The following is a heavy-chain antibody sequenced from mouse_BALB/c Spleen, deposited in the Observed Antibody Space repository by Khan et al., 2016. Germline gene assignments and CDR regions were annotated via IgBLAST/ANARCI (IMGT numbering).Heavy chain of an antibody. CDR3: AIEVLRLTGYAMDY. V-gene: IGHV9-3-1*01. Sequence: QIQLVQSGPELKKPGETVKISCKASGYTFTNYGMNWVKQAPGKGLKWMGWINTYTGEPTYADDFKGRFAFSLETSASTAYLQINNLKKEDTATXFCAIEVLRLTGYAMDYWGQGTSVTVSS. D-gene: IGHD2-4*01. J-gene: IGHJ4*01. CDR2: INTYTGEP. CDR1: GYTFTNYG.